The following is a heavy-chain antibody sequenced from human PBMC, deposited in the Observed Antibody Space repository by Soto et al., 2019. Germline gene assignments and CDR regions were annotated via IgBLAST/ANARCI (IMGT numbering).Heavy chain of an antibody. Sequence: EVHLLESGGGFVQPGESLRLSCAASGFTFSSYAMSWVRQAPGKGLEWVSVISGSGGNTYYADSVKGRFTIFRDNSKSTLYLQMNSLRAEDTAVYYCARSEDLRISVFGMRYKAMDVWGQGTTVIVSS. V-gene: IGHV3-23*01. CDR1: GFTFSSYA. CDR3: ARSEDLRISVFGMRYKAMDV. CDR2: ISGSGGNT. D-gene: IGHD3-3*01. J-gene: IGHJ6*02.